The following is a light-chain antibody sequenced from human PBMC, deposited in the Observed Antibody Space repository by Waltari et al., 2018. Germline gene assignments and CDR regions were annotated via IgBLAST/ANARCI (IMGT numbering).Light chain of an antibody. V-gene: IGKV3-11*01. CDR2: GAS. Sequence: EVVLTKSPGTLSLSPGERATLSCRSSQIFRNTLAWYQWKPGQAPRLLIYGASNRATGIPGRISGSGSGTDFTLTISSLEPEDSAVYYCQQGNIWPPIIFGGGTKVVIK. CDR1: QIFRNT. J-gene: IGKJ4*01. CDR3: QQGNIWPPII.